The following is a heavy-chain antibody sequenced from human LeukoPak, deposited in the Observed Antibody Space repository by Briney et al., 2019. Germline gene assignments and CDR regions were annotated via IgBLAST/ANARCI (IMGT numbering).Heavy chain of an antibody. CDR3: ARSLNSPDIVVVPAATEYNWFDP. J-gene: IGHJ5*02. CDR2: IIPIFGIA. Sequence: ASAKVSCKASGGTFSSYAISWVRQAPGRGLEWMGRIIPIFGIANYAQEFQGRVTITADKSTSTAYMELSSLRSEDTAVYYCARSLNSPDIVVVPAATEYNWFDPWGQGTLVTVSS. D-gene: IGHD2-2*01. CDR1: GGTFSSYA. V-gene: IGHV1-69*04.